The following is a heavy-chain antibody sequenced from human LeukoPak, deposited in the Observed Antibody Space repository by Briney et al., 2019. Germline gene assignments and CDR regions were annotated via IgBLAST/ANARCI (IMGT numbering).Heavy chain of an antibody. Sequence: SETLSLTCTVSGGSISSYYWSWIRQPAGKGLEWIGRIYTSGSTNYNPSLKSRVTMSVDTSKNQFSLKLSSVTAADTAVYYCARGTQLLYFDAFDIWGQGTMVTVSS. J-gene: IGHJ3*02. CDR1: GGSISSYY. CDR2: IYTSGST. CDR3: ARGTQLLYFDAFDI. D-gene: IGHD2-2*02. V-gene: IGHV4-4*07.